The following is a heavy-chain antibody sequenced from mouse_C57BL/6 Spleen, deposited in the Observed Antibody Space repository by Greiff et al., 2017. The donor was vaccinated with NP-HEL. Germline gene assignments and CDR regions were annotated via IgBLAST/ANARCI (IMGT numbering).Heavy chain of an antibody. CDR1: GFSLTSYG. J-gene: IGHJ1*03. D-gene: IGHD2-4*01. V-gene: IGHV2-2*01. CDR2: IWSGGST. CDR3: ARYDYDVGAYFDV. Sequence: VKLMESGPGLVQPSQSLSISCTVSGFSLTSYGVHWVRQSPGKGLEWLGVIWSGGSTDYNAAFISRLSISKDNSKSQVFFKMSSLQADDTAIYYCARYDYDVGAYFDVWGTGTTVTVSS.